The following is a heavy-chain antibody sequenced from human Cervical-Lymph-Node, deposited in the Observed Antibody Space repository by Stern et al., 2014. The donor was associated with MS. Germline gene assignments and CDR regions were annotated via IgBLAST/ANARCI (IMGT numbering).Heavy chain of an antibody. CDR2: LNPNSDDP. Sequence: QVQLVQSGAKMKKPGASVKVSCKASGYDFTRFFIHWVRQVPGQGLEWMGRLNPNSDDPTYAQDFQDRVTLTRDTSISTAYLELSRLTSADTAVYYCAREATRIIVGIDYWGQGTQVTVSS. D-gene: IGHD2/OR15-2a*01. V-gene: IGHV1-2*06. CDR3: AREATRIIVGIDY. CDR1: GYDFTRFF. J-gene: IGHJ4*02.